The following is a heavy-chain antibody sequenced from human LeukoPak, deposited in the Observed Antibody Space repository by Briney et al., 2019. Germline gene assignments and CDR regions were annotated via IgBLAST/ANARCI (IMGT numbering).Heavy chain of an antibody. D-gene: IGHD3-22*01. J-gene: IGHJ4*02. CDR3: ARVEGGYNYFDY. CDR2: IYYSGST. Sequence: PSETLSLTCTVSGGSISSSSYYWGWIRQPPGKGLERIGSIYYSGSTYYNPSLKSRVTISVDTSKNQFSLKLSSVTAADTAVYYCARVEGGYNYFDYWGQGTLVTVSS. CDR1: GGSISSSSYY. V-gene: IGHV4-39*07.